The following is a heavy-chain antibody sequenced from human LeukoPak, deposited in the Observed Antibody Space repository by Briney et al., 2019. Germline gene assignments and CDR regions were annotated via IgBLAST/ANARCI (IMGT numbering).Heavy chain of an antibody. CDR2: IIPIFGTA. J-gene: IGHJ6*02. D-gene: IGHD1-26*01. Sequence: SVKVSCKASGGTFSSYAISWVRRAPGQGLEWMGGIIPIFGTANYAQKFQGRVTITADESTSTAYMELSSLRSEDTAVYYCARVVYSGSYYYYYGMDVWGQGTTVTVSS. CDR3: ARVVYSGSYYYYYGMDV. CDR1: GGTFSSYA. V-gene: IGHV1-69*13.